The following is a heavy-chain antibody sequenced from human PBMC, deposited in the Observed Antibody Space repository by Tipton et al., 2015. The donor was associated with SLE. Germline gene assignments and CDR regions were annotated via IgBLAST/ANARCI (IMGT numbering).Heavy chain of an antibody. CDR1: GFTFSSYS. CDR3: ARDPSVGWNYEGYFDY. Sequence: SLRLSCAASGFTFSSYSMNWVRQAPGKGLEWVSYISSSSSTIYYADSAKGRFTISRDNAKNSLYLQMNSLRAEDTAVYYCARDPSVGWNYEGYFDYWGQGTLVTVSS. J-gene: IGHJ4*02. D-gene: IGHD1-7*01. V-gene: IGHV3-48*01. CDR2: ISSSSSTI.